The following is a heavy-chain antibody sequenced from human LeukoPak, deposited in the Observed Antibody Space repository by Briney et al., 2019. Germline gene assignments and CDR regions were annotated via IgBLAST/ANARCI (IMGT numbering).Heavy chain of an antibody. J-gene: IGHJ4*02. V-gene: IGHV4-34*01. CDR2: INHSGST. CDR1: GGSFSGYY. D-gene: IGHD6-13*01. Sequence: PSETLSLTCAVYGGSFSGYYWSWIRQPPGKGLEWIGEINHSGSTNYNPSLKSRVTISVDTSKNQFSLKLSSVTAADTAVYYCARVPIAAAGDYYFDYWGQGTLVTVSS. CDR3: ARVPIAAAGDYYFDY.